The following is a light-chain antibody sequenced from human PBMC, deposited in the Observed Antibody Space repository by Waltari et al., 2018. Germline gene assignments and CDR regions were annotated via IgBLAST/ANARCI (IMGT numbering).Light chain of an antibody. J-gene: IGKJ1*01. CDR3: QQYNEWPRT. Sequence: EIVMTQSPATLSLSPGERAPLSCRASQSVSSNLAWYQQRPAQAPRLLIHGASTMATGIPARFSGSGSGTEFTLTISSLQSEDFAVYHCQQYNEWPRTFGQGTKVEIK. V-gene: IGKV3-15*01. CDR2: GAS. CDR1: QSVSSN.